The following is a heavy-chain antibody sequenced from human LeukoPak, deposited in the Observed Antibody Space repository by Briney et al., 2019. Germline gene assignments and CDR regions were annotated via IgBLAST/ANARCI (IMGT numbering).Heavy chain of an antibody. CDR1: GGSISSSNW. Sequence: SGTLSLTCAVSGGSISSSNWWSWVRQPPGKGLEWIGEIYHSGSTNYNPSLKSRVTISVDKSKNQFSLKLSSVTAADTAVYYCARTTEGYCSSASCFVFSYSYYMDVWGKGTTVTISS. CDR2: IYHSGST. D-gene: IGHD2-2*01. CDR3: ARTTEGYCSSASCFVFSYSYYMDV. J-gene: IGHJ6*03. V-gene: IGHV4-4*02.